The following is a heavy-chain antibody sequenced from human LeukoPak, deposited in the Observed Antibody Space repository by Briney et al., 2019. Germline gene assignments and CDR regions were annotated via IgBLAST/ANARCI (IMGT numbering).Heavy chain of an antibody. D-gene: IGHD6-19*01. J-gene: IGHJ5*02. V-gene: IGHV5-51*01. Sequence: GVSLKISRKGSGYSFTSYWIGWVRQMPGRGLEWMGIIYPGDSDTRYSPSFQGQVTISADKSISTAYVQWSSLKASDTAMYYCARRVVVAGTNWFDPWGQGTLVTVSS. CDR1: GYSFTSYW. CDR3: ARRVVVAGTNWFDP. CDR2: IYPGDSDT.